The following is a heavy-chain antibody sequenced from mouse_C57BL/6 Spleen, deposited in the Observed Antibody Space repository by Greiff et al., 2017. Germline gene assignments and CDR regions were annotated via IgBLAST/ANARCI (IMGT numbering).Heavy chain of an antibody. Sequence: QVQLKQSGAELMKPGASVKLSCKATGYTFTGYWIEWVKQRPGHGLEWIGEILPGSGSTNYNEKFKGKATFTADTSSNTAYMQLSSLTTEDSAIYYCARRGVYDGYYYWYFEVWGTGTTVTVSS. D-gene: IGHD2-3*01. CDR2: ILPGSGST. CDR1: GYTFTGYW. J-gene: IGHJ1*03. CDR3: ARRGVYDGYYYWYFEV. V-gene: IGHV1-9*01.